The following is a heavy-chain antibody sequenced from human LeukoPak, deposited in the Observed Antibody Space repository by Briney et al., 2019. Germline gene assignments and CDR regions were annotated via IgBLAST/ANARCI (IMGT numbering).Heavy chain of an antibody. CDR3: AIQKADLITMIRGIIAF. CDR2: IKPDGTED. V-gene: IGHV3-7*01. D-gene: IGHD3-10*01. Sequence: GGSLRLSCAASGFTFSDYWMTWVRQAPGKGLEWVANIKPDGTEDYYVDSVKGRFTISRDNAKNSLYLQMNSLRAEDTAVYYCAIQKADLITMIRGIIAFWGQGTLVTVSS. J-gene: IGHJ1*01. CDR1: GFTFSDYW.